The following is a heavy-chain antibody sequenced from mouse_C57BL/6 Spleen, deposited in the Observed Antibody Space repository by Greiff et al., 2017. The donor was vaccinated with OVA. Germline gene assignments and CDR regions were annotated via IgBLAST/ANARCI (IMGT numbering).Heavy chain of an antibody. D-gene: IGHD2-2*01. V-gene: IGHV1-55*01. CDR1: GYTFTSYW. CDR3: ARMDGYDWWAY. Sequence: VQLQQPGAELVKPGASVKMSCKASGYTFTSYWITWVKQRPGQGLEWIGDIYPGSGSPNYNEKFKSKATLTVDTSSSTAYMQLSSLTSEDSAVYYCARMDGYDWWAYWGQGTLVTVSA. CDR2: IYPGSGSP. J-gene: IGHJ3*01.